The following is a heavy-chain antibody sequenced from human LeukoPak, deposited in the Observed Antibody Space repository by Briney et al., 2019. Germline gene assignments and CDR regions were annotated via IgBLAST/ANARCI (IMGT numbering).Heavy chain of an antibody. Sequence: SETLSLTCTVSGGSIRSFYWSWTRQSPGKGLEWIGYIYYSGSSKYNPSLKSRVTISLDTSKNHFSLELSSVTAADTAVYYCAKLYYYDRNDAFDIWGQGTMVTVSS. D-gene: IGHD3-22*01. CDR2: IYYSGSS. V-gene: IGHV4-59*08. CDR3: AKLYYYDRNDAFDI. J-gene: IGHJ3*02. CDR1: GGSIRSFY.